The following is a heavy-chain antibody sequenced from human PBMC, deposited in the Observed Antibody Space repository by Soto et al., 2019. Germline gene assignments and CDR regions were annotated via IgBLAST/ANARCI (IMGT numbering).Heavy chain of an antibody. D-gene: IGHD6-19*01. Sequence: QVQLVQSGAEEKKPGASVKVSCKASGYTFTGYAMHWVRQAPGQRVEWMGWINAGNGNTKYSQKFQGRVTITRDTSASTACMELSSLRSEDTAVYYCARAVAVPADFDYWGQGTLVTVSS. V-gene: IGHV1-3*05. CDR2: INAGNGNT. J-gene: IGHJ4*02. CDR1: GYTFTGYA. CDR3: ARAVAVPADFDY.